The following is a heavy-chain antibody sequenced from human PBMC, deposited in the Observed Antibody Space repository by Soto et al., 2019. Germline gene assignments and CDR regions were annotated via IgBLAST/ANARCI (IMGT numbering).Heavy chain of an antibody. CDR3: AKGCSGGGHFDY. V-gene: IGHV1-18*01. CDR2: ISAYNGNT. CDR1: GYTFTSYG. J-gene: IGHJ4*02. D-gene: IGHD2-15*01. Sequence: QVQLVQSGAEVKKPGASVKVSCKASGYTFTSYGISWVRQAPGQGLEWMGWISAYNGNTNYAQELQGRVSMTTNTTTCPDDMGMRGLRSDDNAVYYCAKGCSGGGHFDYWGQGTLVTVSS.